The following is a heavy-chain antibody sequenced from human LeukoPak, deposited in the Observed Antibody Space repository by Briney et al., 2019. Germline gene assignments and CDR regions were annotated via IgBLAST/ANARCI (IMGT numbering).Heavy chain of an antibody. D-gene: IGHD5-24*01. CDR2: IIPIFGTA. V-gene: IGHV1-69*05. J-gene: IGHJ4*02. CDR1: GGTFSSYA. Sequence: SVKVSCKASGGTFSSYAISWVRQAPGQGLEWMGGIIPIFGTANYAQKFQGRVTITTDESTSTAYMELRSLRSVDTAVYYCARRDGYNYYFDYWGQGTLVTVSS. CDR3: ARRDGYNYYFDY.